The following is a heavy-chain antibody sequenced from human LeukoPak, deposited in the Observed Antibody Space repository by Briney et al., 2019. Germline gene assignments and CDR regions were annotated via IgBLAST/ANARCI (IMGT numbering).Heavy chain of an antibody. J-gene: IGHJ5*02. CDR1: GGSISSSNW. Sequence: PSGTLSLTCAVSGGSISSSNWWSWVRQPPGKGLEWIGEIYHSGSTNYNPSLKSRVTISVDKSKNQFSLKLSSVTAADTAVYYCARLFAAAGTGYWFDPWGQGTLVTVSS. CDR2: IYHSGST. CDR3: ARLFAAAGTGYWFDP. V-gene: IGHV4-4*02. D-gene: IGHD6-13*01.